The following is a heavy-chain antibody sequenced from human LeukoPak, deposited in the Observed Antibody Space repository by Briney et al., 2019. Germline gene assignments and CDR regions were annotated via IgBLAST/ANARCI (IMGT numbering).Heavy chain of an antibody. D-gene: IGHD4-17*01. CDR2: TRNKANSYTT. J-gene: IGHJ3*02. CDR3: ARVDYGEAFDI. V-gene: IGHV3-72*01. Sequence: GGSLRLSCAASGFTFSDHYMDWVRQAPGKGLEWDGRTRNKANSYTTEYAASVKGRFTISRDDSKNSLYLQMNSLKTEDTAVYYCARVDYGEAFDIWGQGTMVTVSS. CDR1: GFTFSDHY.